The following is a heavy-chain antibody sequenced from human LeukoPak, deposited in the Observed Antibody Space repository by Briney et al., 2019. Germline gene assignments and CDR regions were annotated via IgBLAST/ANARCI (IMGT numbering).Heavy chain of an antibody. Sequence: GGSLRLSCAASGFTFSSYGMHWVRQAPGKGLEWVAVISYDGSNKYYADSVKGRFTISRDNSKNTLYLQMNSLRAEDTAVYYCAKDRPIRAGTYFDPWGQGTLVTVSS. V-gene: IGHV3-30*18. CDR1: GFTFSSYG. CDR2: ISYDGSNK. CDR3: AKDRPIRAGTYFDP. J-gene: IGHJ5*02. D-gene: IGHD6-13*01.